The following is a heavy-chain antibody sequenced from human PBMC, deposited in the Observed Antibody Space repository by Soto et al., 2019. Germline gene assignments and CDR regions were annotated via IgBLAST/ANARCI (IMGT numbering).Heavy chain of an antibody. J-gene: IGHJ5*02. CDR2: IVVGSGNT. V-gene: IGHV1-58*01. CDR1: GFTFTSSA. CDR3: AADPPTYEHYDYVWGSYRYEPNP. D-gene: IGHD3-16*02. Sequence: SVKVACKASGFTFTSSAVQWVRQARGQRLEWIGWIVVGSGNTNYAQKFQERVTITRDMSTSTAYMELSSLRSEDTAVYYCAADPPTYEHYDYVWGSYRYEPNPWGQGTLVTVSS.